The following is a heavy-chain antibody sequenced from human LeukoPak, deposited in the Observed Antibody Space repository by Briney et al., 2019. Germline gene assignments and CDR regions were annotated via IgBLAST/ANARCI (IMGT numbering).Heavy chain of an antibody. J-gene: IGHJ4*02. D-gene: IGHD3-10*01. V-gene: IGHV3-7*01. CDR2: IRPDGSDT. CDR1: GFTFSHYW. CDR3: AREGESYPDLDY. Sequence: GGSLRLSCAASGFTFSHYWMAWVRQSPGKGLEWLANIRPDGSDTAYVDSVKGRFTISRDNAKNSLYLQMNSLRAEDTAVYYCAREGESYPDLDYWGQGTLVTVSS.